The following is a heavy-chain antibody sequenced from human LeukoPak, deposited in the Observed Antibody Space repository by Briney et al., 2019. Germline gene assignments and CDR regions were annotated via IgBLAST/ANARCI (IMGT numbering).Heavy chain of an antibody. D-gene: IGHD4-17*01. V-gene: IGHV3-23*01. J-gene: IGHJ4*02. CDR2: ISGSGGST. CDR1: GFTFSSYA. Sequence: GGSLRLSCAASGFTFSSYAMSCVRQAPGKGLEWVSAISGSGGSTYYAASVKGRFTISRDNSKNTLYLQMNSLRAEDTAVYYCAKDSSWLRLTTVTTFDYWGQGTLVTVSS. CDR3: AKDSSWLRLTTVTTFDY.